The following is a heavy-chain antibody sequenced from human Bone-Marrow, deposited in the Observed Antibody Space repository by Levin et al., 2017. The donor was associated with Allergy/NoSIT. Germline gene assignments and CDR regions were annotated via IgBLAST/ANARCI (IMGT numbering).Heavy chain of an antibody. Sequence: GGSLRLSCAASGFTFSNAWMSWVRQAPGKGLEWVGRIKSKADGGATDYAAPVKGRFTISRDDSKTTLYLQMDSLNTEDTAVYFCATRYCTSTSCYKGNFDYWGQGTLVTVSS. CDR2: IKSKADGGAT. D-gene: IGHD2-2*02. J-gene: IGHJ4*02. CDR3: ATRYCTSTSCYKGNFDY. CDR1: GFTFSNAW. V-gene: IGHV3-15*01.